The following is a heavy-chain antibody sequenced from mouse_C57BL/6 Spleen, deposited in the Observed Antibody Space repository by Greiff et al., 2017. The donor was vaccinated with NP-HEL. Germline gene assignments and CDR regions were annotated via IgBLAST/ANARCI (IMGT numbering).Heavy chain of an antibody. J-gene: IGHJ4*01. Sequence: VQLQQSGAELVRPGASVTLSCKASGYTFTNYEMHWVKQTPVHGLEWIGAIDPETGGTAYNQKFKGKAILTADKSSSTAYMELRSLTSEDSAVYYCTKGGNYALYYYAMDYWGQGTSVTVSS. CDR1: GYTFTNYE. V-gene: IGHV1-15*01. CDR3: TKGGNYALYYYAMDY. D-gene: IGHD2-1*01. CDR2: IDPETGGT.